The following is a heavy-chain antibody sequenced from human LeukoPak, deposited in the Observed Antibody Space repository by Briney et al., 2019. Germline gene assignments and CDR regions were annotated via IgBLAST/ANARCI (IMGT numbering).Heavy chain of an antibody. CDR2: INTYNGNT. Sequence: ASVKVSCKASGYTFTNYGITWMRQAPGQGLEWMGWINTYNGNTNYAQKLQGRVTITTDTSTSTAYMELRSLRSDDTAVFYCARDLVDGVGAPGAYWGQGALVTVSS. CDR3: ARDLVDGVGAPGAY. CDR1: GYTFTNYG. V-gene: IGHV1-18*01. J-gene: IGHJ4*02. D-gene: IGHD1-26*01.